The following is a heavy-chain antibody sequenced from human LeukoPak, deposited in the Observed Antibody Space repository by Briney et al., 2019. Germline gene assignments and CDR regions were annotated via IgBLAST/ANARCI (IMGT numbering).Heavy chain of an antibody. D-gene: IGHD3-22*01. CDR2: IIPIIGIA. CDR3: ARGSRMYYYDSSGYYDFDY. V-gene: IGHV1-69*04. Sequence: GASVKVSCKASGGTFSSYAISWVRQAPGQGLEWMGRIIPIIGIANYAQKFQGRVTITADKSTSTAYMELSSLRSEDTAVYYCARGSRMYYYDSSGYYDFDYWGQGTLVTVSS. J-gene: IGHJ4*02. CDR1: GGTFSSYA.